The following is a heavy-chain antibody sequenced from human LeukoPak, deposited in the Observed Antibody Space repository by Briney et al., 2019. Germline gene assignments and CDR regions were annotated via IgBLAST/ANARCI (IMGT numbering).Heavy chain of an antibody. V-gene: IGHV3-7*01. Sequence: PGGSLRLSCAASGFTFSLYWMSWVRQARGKGLEWVANMNLDGSEKYYVDSVKGRFTISRDNAKNSLYLQMNSLRAEDTAVYYCAKGHTATPGIYWGQGTLVTVSS. D-gene: IGHD5-12*01. J-gene: IGHJ4*02. CDR2: MNLDGSEK. CDR1: GFTFSLYW. CDR3: AKGHTATPGIY.